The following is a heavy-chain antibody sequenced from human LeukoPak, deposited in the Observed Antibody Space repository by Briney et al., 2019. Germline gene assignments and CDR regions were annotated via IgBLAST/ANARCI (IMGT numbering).Heavy chain of an antibody. CDR2: ISGYGAFT. D-gene: IGHD2-15*01. CDR3: AWCSGGSCYSNGMDV. J-gene: IGHJ6*02. V-gene: IGHV3-23*01. CDR1: GFTFGSYS. Sequence: QPGGSLRLSCAASGFTFGSYSMTWVRKAPGKGLEWVSAISGYGAFTYYADSVKGRFTISRDNSKRTLYLQMNSLRAEDTAVYYCAWCSGGSCYSNGMDVRGQGTTVTVSS.